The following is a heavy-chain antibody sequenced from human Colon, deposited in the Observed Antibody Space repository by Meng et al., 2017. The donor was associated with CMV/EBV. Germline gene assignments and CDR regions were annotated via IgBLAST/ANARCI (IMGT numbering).Heavy chain of an antibody. D-gene: IGHD3-22*01. CDR3: TTDPYYYDSSGSDC. Sequence: GESLKISCAASGLTFSNAWMSWVRQAPGKGLEWVGRIKSKTDGGTTDYAAPVKGRFTISRDDSKNTLYLQMNSLKTEDTAVYYCTTDPYYYDSSGSDCWGQGTLVTVSS. CDR1: GLTFSNAW. J-gene: IGHJ4*02. CDR2: IKSKTDGGTT. V-gene: IGHV3-15*01.